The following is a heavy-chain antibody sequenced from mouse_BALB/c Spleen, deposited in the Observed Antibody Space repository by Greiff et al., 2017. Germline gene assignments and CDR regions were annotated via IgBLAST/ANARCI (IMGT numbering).Heavy chain of an antibody. Sequence: QVQLKESGAELARPGASVKMSCKASGYTFTSYTMHWVKQRPGQGLEWIGYINPSSGYTNYNQKFKDKATLTADKSSNTAYMQLSSLTSEDSAVYYCARCPSYDYAMDYWGQGTSVTVSS. D-gene: IGHD1-1*01. CDR2: INPSSGYT. CDR1: GYTFTSYT. CDR3: ARCPSYDYAMDY. J-gene: IGHJ4*01. V-gene: IGHV1-4*01.